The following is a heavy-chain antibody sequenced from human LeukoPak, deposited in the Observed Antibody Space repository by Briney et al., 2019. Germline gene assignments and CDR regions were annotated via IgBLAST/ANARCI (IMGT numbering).Heavy chain of an antibody. V-gene: IGHV3-30*02. CDR1: GFTFSSYG. J-gene: IGHJ4*02. D-gene: IGHD2-15*01. CDR2: IRYDGSNK. CDR3: ASDLQPYCSGGSCYPFDY. Sequence: GGSLRLSCAASGFTFSSYGMHWVRQAPGKGLEWVAFIRYDGSNKYYADSVKGRFTISRDNAKNSLYLLMNSLRAEDTAVYYCASDLQPYCSGGSCYPFDYWGQGTLVTVSS.